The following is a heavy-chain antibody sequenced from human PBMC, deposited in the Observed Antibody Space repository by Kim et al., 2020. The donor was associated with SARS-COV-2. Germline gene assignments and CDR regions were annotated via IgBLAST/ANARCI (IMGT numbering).Heavy chain of an antibody. CDR2: IYYSGST. Sequence: SETLSLTCTVSGGSISSYYWSWIRQPPGKGLEWIGYIYYSGSTNYNPSLKSRVTISVDTSKNQFSLKLSSVTASDTAVYYCARDSGGEGGMDVWGQGTTVTVSS. V-gene: IGHV4-59*13. CDR3: ARDSGGEGGMDV. J-gene: IGHJ6*02. CDR1: GGSISSYY. D-gene: IGHD1-26*01.